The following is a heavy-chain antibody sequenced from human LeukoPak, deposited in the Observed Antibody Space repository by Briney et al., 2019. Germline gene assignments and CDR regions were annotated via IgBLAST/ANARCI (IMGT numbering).Heavy chain of an antibody. V-gene: IGHV1-69*01. D-gene: IGHD3-10*01. CDR1: GGTFSSYA. Sequence: SVKVSCKASGGTFSSYAISWVRQAPGQGLEWMGGIIPVFGTANYAQKFQGRVTITADESTSTAYMELSSLRSEDTAVYYCATVGMVRGVTPYYFDYWGQGTLVTVSS. CDR3: ATVGMVRGVTPYYFDY. CDR2: IIPVFGTA. J-gene: IGHJ4*02.